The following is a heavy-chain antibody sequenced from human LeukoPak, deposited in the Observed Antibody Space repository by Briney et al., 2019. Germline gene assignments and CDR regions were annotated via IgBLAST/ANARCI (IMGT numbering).Heavy chain of an antibody. V-gene: IGHV4-61*02. J-gene: IGHJ4*02. CDR2: IYTSGTT. CDR1: GGSIRSGSYY. D-gene: IGHD3-9*01. Sequence: SQTLSLTCTVSGGSIRSGSYYWSWIRQPAGKGLEWIGRIYTSGTTNYNPSLKSRVTISVDTSKNQFSLKLSSVTAADTAVYYCARRVLRYFDSPVTFDYWGQGTLVTVSS. CDR3: ARRVLRYFDSPVTFDY.